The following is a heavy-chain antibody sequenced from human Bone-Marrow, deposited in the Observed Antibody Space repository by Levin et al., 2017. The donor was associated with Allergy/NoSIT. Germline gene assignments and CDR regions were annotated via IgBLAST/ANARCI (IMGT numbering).Heavy chain of an antibody. Sequence: GASVKVSCAASGFTFSAAAIHWVRQASGKGLEWVGRIRSKSNNFTTQYAASVKGRFTISRDDSRTTAYLELNSVTREDTAVYFCARRGQSVASTTEGPYVYRDVWGKGTTVTVSS. CDR3: ARRGQSVASTTEGPYVYRDV. V-gene: IGHV3-73*01. CDR2: IRSKSNNFTT. J-gene: IGHJ6*04. CDR1: GFTFSAAA. D-gene: IGHD2/OR15-2a*01.